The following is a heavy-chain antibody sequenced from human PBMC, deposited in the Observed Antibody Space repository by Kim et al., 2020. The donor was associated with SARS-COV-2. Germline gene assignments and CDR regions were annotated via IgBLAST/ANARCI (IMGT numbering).Heavy chain of an antibody. Sequence: GGSLRLSCAASGFTFGNAWMRWVRQAPGKGLEWVGRIKSKTDSGTTDYSAHGKGRFTIAKDDSKNTLELQMHRLKTEGTAVYYCTITAVVTPNYYGMDVWGQGTTVTVSS. CDR3: TITAVVTPNYYGMDV. CDR2: IKSKTDSGTT. J-gene: IGHJ6*02. CDR1: GFTFGNAW. D-gene: IGHD2-21*02. V-gene: IGHV3-15*01.